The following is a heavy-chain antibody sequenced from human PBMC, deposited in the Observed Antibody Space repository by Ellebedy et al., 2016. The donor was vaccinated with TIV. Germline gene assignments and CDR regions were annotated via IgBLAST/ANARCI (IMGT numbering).Heavy chain of an antibody. Sequence: PGGSLRLSCTVSEFNLMNYAMSWVRQAPGKGLEWVSTVGGAGNRAYYADSVKGRFTISRDIPKNTVNLQMDSLSAEDTAVYYCVKGGYREIYYHSTAYDRWGQGTLVTVSS. CDR2: VGGAGNRA. CDR3: VKGGYREIYYHSTAYDR. D-gene: IGHD3-22*01. CDR1: EFNLMNYA. V-gene: IGHV3-23*01. J-gene: IGHJ5*02.